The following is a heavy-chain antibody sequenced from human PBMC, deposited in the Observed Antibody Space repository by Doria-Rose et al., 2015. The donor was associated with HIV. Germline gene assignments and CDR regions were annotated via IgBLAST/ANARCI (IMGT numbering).Heavy chain of an antibody. CDR2: TLYDGGNQ. J-gene: IGHJ6*02. CDR3: ARDEFRGYDIYDGLDV. D-gene: IGHD5-12*01. CDR1: GISLCNFA. V-gene: IGHV3-30*04. Sequence: QVQLVESGAGQDRLAMPLRLPGAASGISLCNFALDWVRPAPGQGLAGGAGTLYDGGNQHYADSVKGRFTISRGNSKNTVYLQMDTPRPEDTAVYFCARDEFRGYDIYDGLDVWGQGTTVTVSS.